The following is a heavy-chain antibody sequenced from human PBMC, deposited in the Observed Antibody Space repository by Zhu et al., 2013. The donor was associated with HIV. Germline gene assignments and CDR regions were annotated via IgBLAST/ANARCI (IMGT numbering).Heavy chain of an antibody. D-gene: IGHD3-22*01. Sequence: QVQLVQSGAEVKKPGSSVKVSCKASGGTFSSYAISWVRQAPGQGLEWMGGIIPIFGTANYAQKFQGRVTITADESTSTAYMELSSLRSEDTAVYYCAIGRALQYYYDSSGYYESYYYGMDVWGRRDHGHRLL. CDR2: IIPIFGTA. CDR1: GGTFSSYA. J-gene: IGHJ6*02. V-gene: IGHV1-69*01. CDR3: AIGRALQYYYDSSGYYESYYYGMDV.